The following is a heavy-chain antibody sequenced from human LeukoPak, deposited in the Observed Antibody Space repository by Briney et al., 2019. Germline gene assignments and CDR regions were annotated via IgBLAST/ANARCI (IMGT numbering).Heavy chain of an antibody. D-gene: IGHD6-6*01. Sequence: SETLSLTCTVSGGSISSSSYYWGWIRQPPGKGLELVGCIYYSGSAHYNPSLKSRVKISVDTSRNQFSLKLNSVTAADTAVYYCARHERPYSSSSPFQHWGQGTLVTVSS. CDR2: IYYSGSA. CDR3: ARHERPYSSSSPFQH. V-gene: IGHV4-39*01. CDR1: GGSISSSSYY. J-gene: IGHJ1*01.